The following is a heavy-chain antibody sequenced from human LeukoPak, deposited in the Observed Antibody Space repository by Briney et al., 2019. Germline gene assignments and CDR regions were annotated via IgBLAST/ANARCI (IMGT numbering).Heavy chain of an antibody. CDR3: ARDWDSSSYSDY. CDR2: ISTYNGNT. V-gene: IGHV1-18*01. J-gene: IGHJ4*02. CDR1: GYTFTNYG. D-gene: IGHD2-15*01. Sequence: ASVKVSCKASGYTFTNYGVNWVRQAPGQGLEWMGWISTYNGNTNYAQRLQGRVTMTTDTSTSTAYMELRSLRSDDTAVFYCARDWDSSSYSDYWGQGTLVTVSS.